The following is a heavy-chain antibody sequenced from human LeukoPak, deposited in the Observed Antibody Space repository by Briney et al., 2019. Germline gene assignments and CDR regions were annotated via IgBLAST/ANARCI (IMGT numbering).Heavy chain of an antibody. D-gene: IGHD4-17*01. Sequence: GGPLRLSCAASGFTFSSYWMHWVRQAPGKGLVWVSRINSDGSSTSYADSVKGRFTISRDNAKNTLYLQMNSMRAEDTAVYYCAREPTDDYGDLTDAFDIWGQGTMVTVSS. V-gene: IGHV3-74*01. CDR2: INSDGSST. J-gene: IGHJ3*02. CDR1: GFTFSSYW. CDR3: AREPTDDYGDLTDAFDI.